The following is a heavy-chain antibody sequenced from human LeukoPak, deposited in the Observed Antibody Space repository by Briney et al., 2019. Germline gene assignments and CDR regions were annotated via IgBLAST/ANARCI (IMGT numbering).Heavy chain of an antibody. CDR2: IWYDGSNK. CDR3: AKQRIGAGLAVAGTAPFDY. V-gene: IGHV3-33*06. J-gene: IGHJ4*02. CDR1: GFTFSSYG. Sequence: GGSLRLSCAASGFTFSSYGIHWVRQAPGQGVEWVAVIWYDGSNKFYADSVKGRFTISRDNSKNTLFLQMDSLRAEDTAVYYCAKQRIGAGLAVAGTAPFDYWGQGTLVTVSS. D-gene: IGHD6-19*01.